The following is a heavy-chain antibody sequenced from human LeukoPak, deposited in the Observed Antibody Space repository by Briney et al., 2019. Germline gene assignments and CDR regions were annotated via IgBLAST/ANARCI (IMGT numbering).Heavy chain of an antibody. D-gene: IGHD1/OR15-1a*01. CDR1: GFTFSTYA. Sequence: PGGSLRLSCAASGFTFSTYAMSWVRQTPEKGLEWVSAISDTGGNTFYADPVKGRFTVFRDNSKNTLYLQMNSLRAEDTAIYYCAKGRTNDYWGQGTLVTVSS. J-gene: IGHJ4*02. CDR2: ISDTGGNT. CDR3: AKGRTNDY. V-gene: IGHV3-23*01.